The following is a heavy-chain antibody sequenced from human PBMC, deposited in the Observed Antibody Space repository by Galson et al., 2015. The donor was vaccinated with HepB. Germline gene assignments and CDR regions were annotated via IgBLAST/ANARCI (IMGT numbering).Heavy chain of an antibody. D-gene: IGHD2-2*01. CDR2: INPSGGST. J-gene: IGHJ4*02. Sequence: SVKVSCKASGYTFTSYYMHWVRQAPGQGLEWMGIINPSGGSTSYAQKFQGRVTMTRDTSTSTVYMELSSLRSEDTAVYYCARDPIGYCSSTSCYGFDYWGQGTLVTVSS. CDR3: ARDPIGYCSSTSCYGFDY. V-gene: IGHV1-46*03. CDR1: GYTFTSYY.